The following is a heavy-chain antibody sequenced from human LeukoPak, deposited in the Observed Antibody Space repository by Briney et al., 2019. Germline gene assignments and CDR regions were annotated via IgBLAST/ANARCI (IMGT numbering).Heavy chain of an antibody. V-gene: IGHV4-39*01. CDR2: IYYSGST. J-gene: IGHJ4*02. D-gene: IGHD2-2*01. CDR1: GGSISSSSYY. CDR3: ARSPHPPSYCSSTSCYSYYFDY. Sequence: SETLSLTCTVSGGSISSSSYYWGWIRQPPGKGLEWIGSIYYSGSTHYNPSLKSRVTISVDTSKNQFSLKLSSVTAADTAVYYCARSPHPPSYCSSTSCYSYYFDYWGQGTLVTVSS.